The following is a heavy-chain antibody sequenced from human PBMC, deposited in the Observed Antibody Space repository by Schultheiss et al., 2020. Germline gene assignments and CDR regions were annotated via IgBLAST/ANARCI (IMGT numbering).Heavy chain of an antibody. D-gene: IGHD5-12*01. CDR1: GGSISSSNW. CDR2: IYHSGST. Sequence: GSLRLSCAVSGGSISSSNWWSWVRQPPGKGLEWIGEIYHSGSTNYNPSLKSRVTISVDTSENQFSLMLSSVTAADTAVYYCARALYSGYDLYYFDYWGQGTLVTGYS. V-gene: IGHV4-4*02. J-gene: IGHJ4*02. CDR3: ARALYSGYDLYYFDY.